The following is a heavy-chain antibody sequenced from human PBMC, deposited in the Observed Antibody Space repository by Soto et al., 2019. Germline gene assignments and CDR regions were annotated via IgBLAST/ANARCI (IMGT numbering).Heavy chain of an antibody. CDR1: GGSFTGYY. J-gene: IGHJ4*02. V-gene: IGHV4-34*01. Sequence: SETLSLTCAVYGGSFTGYYWSWIRQPPGKGLAWIGEINHTGNTNYNPSLKSRVTISIDTSKNQFPLKLSSVTAADTAVYYCATEYYDFWSDYYSPRPYFDYWGQGTLVTVSS. D-gene: IGHD3-3*01. CDR3: ATEYYDFWSDYYSPRPYFDY. CDR2: INHTGNT.